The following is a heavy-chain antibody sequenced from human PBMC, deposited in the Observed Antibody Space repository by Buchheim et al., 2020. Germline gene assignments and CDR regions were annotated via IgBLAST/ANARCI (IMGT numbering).Heavy chain of an antibody. CDR3: ARAPVPIVATIGLREPYYFDY. V-gene: IGHV1-2*06. CDR1: GYTFIGYY. CDR2: INPHSGVT. J-gene: IGHJ4*02. D-gene: IGHD5-12*01. Sequence: QVQLVQSGAEVKKPGASVKVSCKASGYTFIGYYMHWVRQAPGQGLEWMGRINPHSGVTNYAQRFQGRVTMTRDTSISTACMELNRLRSDDTAVYYCARAPVPIVATIGLREPYYFDYWGQGTL.